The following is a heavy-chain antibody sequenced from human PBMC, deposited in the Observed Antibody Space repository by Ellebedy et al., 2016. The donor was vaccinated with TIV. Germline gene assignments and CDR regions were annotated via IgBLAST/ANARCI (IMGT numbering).Heavy chain of an antibody. CDR1: GFIFSNYP. Sequence: GGSLRLSXAVSGFIFSNYPMSWVRQAPGMGPEWVSSIGQAGATYYADSVKGRFTISRDNSKNTLYLQLTNLRVADTSIYSCARSPARSTTWYGFRFDYWGQGSLVTVSS. J-gene: IGHJ4*02. CDR2: IGQAGAT. CDR3: ARSPARSTTWYGFRFDY. V-gene: IGHV3-23*01. D-gene: IGHD2-2*01.